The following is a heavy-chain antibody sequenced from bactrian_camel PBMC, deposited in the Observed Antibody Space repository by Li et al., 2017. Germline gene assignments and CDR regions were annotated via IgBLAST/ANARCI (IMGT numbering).Heavy chain of an antibody. V-gene: IGHV3S53*01. Sequence: HVQLVESGGGSVQIGGSLTLACAASRGFDDADAEWGWFRQAPGAQCEMVASISPDGKEYYNNSVKGRFTISQDNARDTVSLQMNSLKPEDTAMYYCAADRPPLWSGGSLFERGFDFWGQGTQVTVS. J-gene: IGHJ4*01. CDR2: ISPDGKE. CDR3: AADRPPLWSGGSLFERGFDF. CDR1: RGFDDADAE. D-gene: IGHD7*01.